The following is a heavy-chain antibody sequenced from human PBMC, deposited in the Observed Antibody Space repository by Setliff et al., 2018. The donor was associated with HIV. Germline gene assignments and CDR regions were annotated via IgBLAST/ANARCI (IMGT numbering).Heavy chain of an antibody. J-gene: IGHJ4*02. Sequence: SETLSLTCTVSGDSISGYYWSWIRQSPGKGLEWIGFIYETGSTYYNPSLKSRVSISIDTSKNQFSLQLSSVTAADTAIYYCGGAPYYDGAYYYISYWGQGTQVTVSS. CDR2: IYETGST. CDR3: GGAPYYDGAYYYISY. V-gene: IGHV4-59*08. CDR1: GDSISGYY. D-gene: IGHD3-22*01.